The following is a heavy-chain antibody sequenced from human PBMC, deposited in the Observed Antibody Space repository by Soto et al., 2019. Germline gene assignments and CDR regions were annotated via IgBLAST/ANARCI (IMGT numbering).Heavy chain of an antibody. Sequence: GSFSMFAVSLKQQAPRPGLEWMGGIIPIFGTANYAQKFQGRVTITADESTSTAYMELSSLRAEDTAVYYCARDRGGGSIFGAHYGMAVWRQ. J-gene: IGHJ6*01. CDR3: ARDRGGGSIFGAHYGMAV. CDR2: IIPIFGTA. CDR1: GSFSMFA. V-gene: IGHV1-69*01. D-gene: IGHD2-15*01.